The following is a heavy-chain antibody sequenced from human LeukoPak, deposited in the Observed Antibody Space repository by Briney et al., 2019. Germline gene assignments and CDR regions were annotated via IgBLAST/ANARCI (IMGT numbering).Heavy chain of an antibody. J-gene: IGHJ4*02. CDR3: ARVSDSGWSTGYYFDY. D-gene: IGHD6-19*01. V-gene: IGHV1-69*02. Sequence: SVKVSCKASGGTFSSYTISWVRQAPGQGLEWMGRIIPILDIANYAQKFQGRVTITADKSTSTAYMELSSLRSEDTAVYYCARVSDSGWSTGYYFDYWGQGTLVTVSS. CDR2: IIPILDIA. CDR1: GGTFSSYT.